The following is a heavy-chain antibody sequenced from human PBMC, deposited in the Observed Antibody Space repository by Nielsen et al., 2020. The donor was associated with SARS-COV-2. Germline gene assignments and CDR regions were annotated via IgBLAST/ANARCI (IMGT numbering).Heavy chain of an antibody. J-gene: IGHJ6*02. CDR3: ARESGSSWYRYYYGMDV. CDR1: GFTFNTHW. D-gene: IGHD6-13*01. V-gene: IGHV3-74*01. Sequence: GESLKISCAASGFTFNTHWMYWVRQAPGKGLVWVSRINSDGSSTSYADSVKGRFTISRDNAKNTLYLQMNSLRAEDTAVYYCARESGSSWYRYYYGMDVWGQGTTVTVSS. CDR2: INSDGSST.